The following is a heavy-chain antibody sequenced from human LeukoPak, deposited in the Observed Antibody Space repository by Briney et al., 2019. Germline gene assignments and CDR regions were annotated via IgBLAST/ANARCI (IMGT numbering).Heavy chain of an antibody. D-gene: IGHD6-19*01. V-gene: IGHV1-18*01. CDR1: GYTFTSYG. J-gene: IGHJ4*02. CDR2: ISAYNGNT. Sequence: GESLKISCKASGYTFTSYGISWVRQAPGQGLEWMGWISAYNGNTNYAQKLQGRVTMTTDTSTSTAYMELRSLRSDDTAVYYCARAPAWTSAHREYAAVVDYWGQGTLVTVSS. CDR3: ARAPAWTSAHREYAAVVDY.